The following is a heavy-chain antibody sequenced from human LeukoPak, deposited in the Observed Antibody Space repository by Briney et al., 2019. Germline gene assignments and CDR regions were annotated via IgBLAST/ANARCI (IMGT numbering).Heavy chain of an antibody. CDR1: GYTFTGYY. D-gene: IGHD3-22*01. J-gene: IGHJ4*02. CDR3: ARDLKGTGQPYYYDSSGYYYLY. V-gene: IGHV1-2*02. CDR2: INPNSGGT. Sequence: GASVKVSFTASGYTFTGYYMHWVRQAPGQGLEWMGWINPNSGGTNYAQKFQGRVTMTRDTSISTAYMELSRLRSDDTAVYYCARDLKGTGQPYYYDSSGYYYLYWGQGTLVTVSS.